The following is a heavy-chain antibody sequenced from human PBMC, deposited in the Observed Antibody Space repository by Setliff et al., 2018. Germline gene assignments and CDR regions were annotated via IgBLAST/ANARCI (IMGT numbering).Heavy chain of an antibody. J-gene: IGHJ6*02. D-gene: IGHD3-9*01. V-gene: IGHV1-18*01. CDR1: GYTFTNYG. CDR3: AKEPAVSLTEAVRRTYYDYAMDA. Sequence: ASVKVSCKASGYTFTNYGITWVRQAPGQGLEWMGWINNYNTNTKYAQRFQGRITMTTDTSTDTAYMELRNLRSDDTAIYFCAKEPAVSLTEAVRRTYYDYAMDAWGQGTTVTVSS. CDR2: INNYNTNT.